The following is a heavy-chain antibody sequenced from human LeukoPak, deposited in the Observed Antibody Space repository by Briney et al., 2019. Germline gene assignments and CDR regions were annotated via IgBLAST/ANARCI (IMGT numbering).Heavy chain of an antibody. Sequence: ASVKVSCKASGYTFTGYYMHWVRQAPGQGLEWMGRINPNSGGTNYAQRFQGRVTMTRDTSLSTAYMDLSSLRSDDTAVYYCAVYYFDNFKYWGQGTLVTVSS. CDR3: AVYYFDNFKY. J-gene: IGHJ4*02. CDR1: GYTFTGYY. CDR2: INPNSGGT. D-gene: IGHD3-22*01. V-gene: IGHV1-2*06.